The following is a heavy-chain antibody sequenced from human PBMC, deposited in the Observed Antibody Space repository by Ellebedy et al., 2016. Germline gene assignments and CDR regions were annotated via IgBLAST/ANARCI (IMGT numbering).Heavy chain of an antibody. Sequence: SETLSLXCTVSGGSITSYYWTWIRQPPGKGLEWIGYVSYTGKSQYNPSLRSRVTMSVDMFKSQFSLKLSSVTAADTAVYYCARGGGVVVGAMVYWGQGTLVTVSS. J-gene: IGHJ4*02. CDR3: ARGGGVVVGAMVY. V-gene: IGHV4-59*01. CDR2: VSYTGKS. CDR1: GGSITSYY. D-gene: IGHD2-15*01.